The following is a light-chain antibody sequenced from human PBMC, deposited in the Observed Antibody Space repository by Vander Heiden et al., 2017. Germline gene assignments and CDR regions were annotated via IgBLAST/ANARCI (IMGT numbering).Light chain of an antibody. J-gene: IGKJ4*01. CDR3: QQYKTYSPLT. CDR1: QSISSW. V-gene: IGKV1-5*03. CDR2: KAS. Sequence: DIQITQSPSTLSASVGDRVTIPCRVSQSISSWLAWYQQKPGKAPKLLIYKASTLESGVPSRFSGSGSWTEFTLTISSLQTEDIATYHCQQYKTYSPLTFGGGTKVEIK.